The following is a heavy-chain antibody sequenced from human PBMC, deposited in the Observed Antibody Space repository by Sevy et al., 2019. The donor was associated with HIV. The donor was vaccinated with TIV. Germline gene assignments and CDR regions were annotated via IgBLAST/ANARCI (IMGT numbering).Heavy chain of an antibody. Sequence: LSLTCAASGFTFHTYWMQWVRQAPEKGLEWVANIRQDGNEIYYADSVKGRFTISRDNAMQSLYLEMNNLRVEDSGIYYCARRYFDVWGQGTLVTVSS. CDR2: IRQDGNEI. CDR1: GFTFHTYW. J-gene: IGHJ4*02. V-gene: IGHV3-7*01. CDR3: ARRYFDV.